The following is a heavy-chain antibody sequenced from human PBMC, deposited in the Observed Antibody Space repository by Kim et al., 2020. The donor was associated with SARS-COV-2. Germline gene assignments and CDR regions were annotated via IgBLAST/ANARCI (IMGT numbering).Heavy chain of an antibody. Sequence: SETLSLTCTVSGGSISSSNSYWGWIRQPPWKGLEWIGSIYHSGNRYYNPTLTSRVTISVDTSRNQFSLNLRSVTAADTAVYYCARLKNNIECDYWGQGTLVTVSS. CDR3: ARLKNNIECDY. J-gene: IGHJ4*02. V-gene: IGHV4-39*01. D-gene: IGHD3-16*02. CDR1: GGSISSSNSY. CDR2: IYHSGNR.